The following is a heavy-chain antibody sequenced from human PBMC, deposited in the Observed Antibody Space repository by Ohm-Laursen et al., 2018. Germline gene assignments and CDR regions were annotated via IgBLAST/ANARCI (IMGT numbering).Heavy chain of an antibody. J-gene: IGHJ4*02. V-gene: IGHV4-59*08. CDR3: ARAWAY. D-gene: IGHD7-27*01. CDR2: IYYSGST. CDR1: GGSISSYY. Sequence: SDTLSLTCTISGGSISSYYWSWIRQPPGKGLEWIGYIYYSGSTNYNPSLKSRVTISVDTSKNQFSLKLSSVTAADTAVYYCARAWAYWGQGILVTVSS.